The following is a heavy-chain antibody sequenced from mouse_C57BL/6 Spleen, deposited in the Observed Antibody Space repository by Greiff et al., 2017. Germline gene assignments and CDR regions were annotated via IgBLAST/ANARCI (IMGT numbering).Heavy chain of an antibody. CDR3: IDYYDYVFAY. D-gene: IGHD2-4*01. CDR2: IDPEDGDP. CDR1: GFNIKDYY. J-gene: IGHJ3*01. V-gene: IGHV14-1*01. Sequence: EVQLQQSGAELVRPGASVKLSCTASGFNIKDYYMHWVKQRPEQGLEWIGRIDPEDGDPEYAPKFQGKATMTADTSSNTAYLQLSSLTAEDTAVYYCIDYYDYVFAYWGQGTLVTVSA.